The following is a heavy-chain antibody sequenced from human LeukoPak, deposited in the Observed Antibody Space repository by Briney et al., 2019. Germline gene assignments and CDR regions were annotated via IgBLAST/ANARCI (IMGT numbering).Heavy chain of an antibody. CDR3: VRNLDFWGDSEDY. J-gene: IGHJ4*02. D-gene: IGHD3-3*01. Sequence: GGSLILSCWASGFPFSCYLMPSVPQAPGKVLVWVSRINSDESTTTYAPSVKGRFTISRDNDKKTVSLEMDSLRPGHPARYYCVRNLDFWGDSEDYWGQGTLVTVSS. V-gene: IGHV3-74*01. CDR1: GFPFSCYL. CDR2: INSDESTT.